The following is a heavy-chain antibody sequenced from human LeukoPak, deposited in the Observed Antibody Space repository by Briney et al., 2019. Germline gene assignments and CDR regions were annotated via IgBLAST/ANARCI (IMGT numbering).Heavy chain of an antibody. CDR1: GYTFTGYY. D-gene: IGHD5-12*01. CDR3: ARYSGYDEPFEY. V-gene: IGHV1-2*02. Sequence: GASVQVSCKASGYTFTGYYMHWVRQAPGQGLEWMGWINPNSGGTIYAQKFQGRVTMTRDTSVTTAYMELSRLRSDDTAVYYCARYSGYDEPFEYWGQGSLVTVSS. CDR2: INPNSGGT. J-gene: IGHJ4*02.